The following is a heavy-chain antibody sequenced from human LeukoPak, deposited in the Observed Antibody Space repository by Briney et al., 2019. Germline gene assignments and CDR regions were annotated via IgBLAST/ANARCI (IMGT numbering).Heavy chain of an antibody. CDR3: ARHGLEGCKSGRCYTPFHYYGMDV. D-gene: IGHD2-15*01. CDR1: GYSFSDYW. J-gene: IGHJ6*02. V-gene: IGHV5-51*01. CDR2: IFPGDSDT. Sequence: GESLKISCQGYGYSFSDYWIGWVRQMPGKGLEWMGIIFPGDSDTKYSPSFQGQVTISVDKSLSTAYLQWTSLRASDTAIYFCARHGLEGCKSGRCYTPFHYYGMDVWGQGTTVTVSS.